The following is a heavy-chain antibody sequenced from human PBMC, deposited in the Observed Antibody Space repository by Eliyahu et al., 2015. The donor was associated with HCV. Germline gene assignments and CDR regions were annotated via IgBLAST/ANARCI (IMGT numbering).Heavy chain of an antibody. CDR1: GFSLITDGVG. CDR2: IYWNDDK. CDR3: AHLPSKYTSASRFNY. Sequence: QISLKESGPTLVKPTQTLTLTCSFSGFSLITDGVGVGWIRQPPGKALEWLALIYWNDDKRYSPSLKSRVTINKDTSKNQVVLTMTNMDPVDTGTYYCAHLPSKYTSASRFNYWGQGTLVTVSS. D-gene: IGHD3-22*01. V-gene: IGHV2-5*01. J-gene: IGHJ4*02.